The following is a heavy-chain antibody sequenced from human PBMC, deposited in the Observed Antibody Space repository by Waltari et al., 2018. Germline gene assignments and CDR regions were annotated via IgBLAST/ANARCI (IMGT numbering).Heavy chain of an antibody. J-gene: IGHJ1*01. Sequence: QLQLQESGPGLVTPSETLSLTRPVSVGPFSHNYTGAWIRQPPGKGLEWMGNLQYRGSPFYNPSLKSRVTISLDTSMNQFSLRLTSVNAADTALYFCGRVAFGDDGGYFQHWGQGTLVTISS. CDR2: LQYRGSP. CDR1: VGPFSHNYT. V-gene: IGHV4-39*07. D-gene: IGHD4-17*01. CDR3: GRVAFGDDGGYFQH.